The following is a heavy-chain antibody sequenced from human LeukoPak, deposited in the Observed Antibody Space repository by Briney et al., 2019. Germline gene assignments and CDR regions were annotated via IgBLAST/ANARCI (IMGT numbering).Heavy chain of an antibody. V-gene: IGHV3-53*01. Sequence: PGGSLRLSCAASGFTCSNVWMNWVHQAPGKGLEWVSVIYSGGSTYYADSVKGRFTISRDNSKNTLYLQMNSLRAEDTAVYYCAREHDYWGQGTLVTVSS. CDR3: AREHDY. J-gene: IGHJ4*02. CDR2: IYSGGST. CDR1: GFTCSNVW.